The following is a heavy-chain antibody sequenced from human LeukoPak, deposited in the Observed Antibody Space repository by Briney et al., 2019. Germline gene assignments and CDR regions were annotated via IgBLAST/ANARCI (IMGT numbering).Heavy chain of an antibody. V-gene: IGHV1-2*02. CDR1: GYTFTGYY. Sequence: ASVKVSCKASGYTFTGYYMHRVRQAPGQGLEWMGWINPNSGGTNYAQKFQGRVTMTWDTSISTAYMELSRLRSDDTAVYYCARDPHYCTNGVCYSLNNWFDPWGQGTLVTVSS. J-gene: IGHJ5*02. CDR2: INPNSGGT. CDR3: ARDPHYCTNGVCYSLNNWFDP. D-gene: IGHD2-8*01.